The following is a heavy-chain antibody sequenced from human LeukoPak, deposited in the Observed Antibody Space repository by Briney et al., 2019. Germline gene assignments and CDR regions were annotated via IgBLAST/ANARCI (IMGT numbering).Heavy chain of an antibody. CDR3: ARDPSLVGYDSSGYYYYYGMDV. CDR2: INPSGGST. CDR1: GYTFTSYY. D-gene: IGHD3-22*01. J-gene: IGHJ6*01. V-gene: IGHV1-46*01. Sequence: ASVKVSCKASGYTFTSYYMHWVRQAPGQGLEWMGIINPSGGSTSYAQKFQGRVTMTRDTSTSTVYMELSSLRSEDTAVYYCARDPSLVGYDSSGYYYYYGMDVWGQGTTVTVSS.